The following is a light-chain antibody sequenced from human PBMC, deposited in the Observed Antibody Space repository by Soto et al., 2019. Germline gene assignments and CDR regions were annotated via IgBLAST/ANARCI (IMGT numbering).Light chain of an antibody. J-gene: IGKJ1*01. CDR2: GAS. V-gene: IGKV1-39*01. Sequence: DIQMTQSPSSLSASVGDXVTITCQTSQSINTYLNWYQQKPGKAPKLLIYGASSLQSGVPLRFSGSGSGTDFTLTISSLEPEDFATYYCQESYSTLWGTCGQGTKVDIK. CDR1: QSINTY. CDR3: QESYSTLWGT.